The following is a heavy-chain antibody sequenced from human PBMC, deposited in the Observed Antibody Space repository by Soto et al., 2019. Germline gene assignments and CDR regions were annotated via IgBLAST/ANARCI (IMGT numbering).Heavy chain of an antibody. CDR3: ARKGDIVATFRGFYDYYYMDV. D-gene: IGHD5-12*01. J-gene: IGHJ6*03. CDR2: IIPIFGTA. CDR1: GGTFSSYA. Sequence: SVKVSCKASGGTFSSYAISWVRQAPGQGLEWMGGIIPIFGTANYAQKFQGRVTITADESTSTAYMELSSLRSEDTAVYYCARKGDIVATFRGFYDYYYMDVWGKGTTVTVFS. V-gene: IGHV1-69*13.